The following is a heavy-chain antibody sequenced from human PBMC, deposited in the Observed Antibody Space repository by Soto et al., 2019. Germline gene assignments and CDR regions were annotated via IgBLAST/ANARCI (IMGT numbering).Heavy chain of an antibody. D-gene: IGHD3-22*01. Sequence: GGSLRLSCAASGFTFSSYGMHWVRQAPGKGLEWVAVISYDGSNKYYADSVKGRFTISRDNSKNTLYLQMNSLRAEDTAVYYCAKDDSSNSLSGYFDYWGQGTLVTVSS. J-gene: IGHJ4*02. CDR1: GFTFSSYG. CDR2: ISYDGSNK. V-gene: IGHV3-30*18. CDR3: AKDDSSNSLSGYFDY.